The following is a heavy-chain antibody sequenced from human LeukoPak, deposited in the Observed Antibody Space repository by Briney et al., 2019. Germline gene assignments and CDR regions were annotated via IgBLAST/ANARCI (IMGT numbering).Heavy chain of an antibody. J-gene: IGHJ4*02. CDR3: ARGEGCSSTSCYHDY. CDR1: GDSIVKYY. D-gene: IGHD2-2*01. Sequence: SETLSLTCTVSGDSIVKYYWSWIRQPPGKGLEWIGEINHSGSTNYNPSLKSRVTISVDTSKNQFSLKLSSVTAADTAVYYCARGEGCSSTSCYHDYWGQGTLVTVSS. V-gene: IGHV4-34*01. CDR2: INHSGST.